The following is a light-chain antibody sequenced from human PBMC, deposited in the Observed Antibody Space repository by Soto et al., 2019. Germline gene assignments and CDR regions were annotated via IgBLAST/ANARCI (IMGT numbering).Light chain of an antibody. J-gene: IGKJ1*01. CDR1: QSVSNN. Sequence: EIVMTQSPATLSVSPGERATLSCRASQSVSNNLVWYQQKPGQAPRLLIYGASTRATGIPARFSGSGSGTEFTLTISSLQCEDFAIYYCQQYNNWPRTFGQGTKVEIK. CDR2: GAS. CDR3: QQYNNWPRT. V-gene: IGKV3-15*01.